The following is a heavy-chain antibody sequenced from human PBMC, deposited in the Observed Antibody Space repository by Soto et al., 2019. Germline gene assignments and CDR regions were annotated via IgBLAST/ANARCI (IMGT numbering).Heavy chain of an antibody. CDR1: GFTFINYA. CDR3: VRGVPFGSERPQTFEY. CDR2: VTGSGGRT. Sequence: EVQLLESGGDLVQTGGSLRLSCATSGFTFINYAMNWVRQAPGKGLEWISSVTGSGGRTYYADSVKGRFTMSRDTSRKTVYLQMNSLRVEDTAVYYCVRGVPFGSERPQTFEYWGQGTLVTVSS. V-gene: IGHV3-23*01. J-gene: IGHJ4*02. D-gene: IGHD3-3*01.